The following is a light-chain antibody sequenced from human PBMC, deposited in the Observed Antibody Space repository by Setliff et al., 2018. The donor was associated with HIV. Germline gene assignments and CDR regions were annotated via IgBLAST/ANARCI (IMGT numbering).Light chain of an antibody. CDR3: SSYTIETSYV. CDR2: EVN. CDR1: SSDIGLYNF. V-gene: IGLV2-14*01. J-gene: IGLJ1*01. Sequence: QSALAQPASVSGSPGQSITISCTGSSSDIGLYNFVSWYQQHPGEAPKLIIYEVNNRPSGVSSRFSGSKSGNTASLTISGLQAEDEADYYCSSYTIETSYVFGTGTKV.